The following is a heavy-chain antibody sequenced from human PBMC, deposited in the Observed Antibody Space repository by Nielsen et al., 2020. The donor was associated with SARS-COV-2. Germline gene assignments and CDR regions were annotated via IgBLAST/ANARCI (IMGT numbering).Heavy chain of an antibody. CDR3: ARERLSTINWFDP. Sequence: SVKVSCKASGYTFTSYAMHWVRQAPGQRLEWMGWINAGNGNTKYSQKLQDRVTITRDTSASTAYMELSSLRSEDTAVYYCARERLSTINWFDPWGQGTLVTVSS. V-gene: IGHV1-3*01. J-gene: IGHJ5*02. D-gene: IGHD3-9*01. CDR1: GYTFTSYA. CDR2: INAGNGNT.